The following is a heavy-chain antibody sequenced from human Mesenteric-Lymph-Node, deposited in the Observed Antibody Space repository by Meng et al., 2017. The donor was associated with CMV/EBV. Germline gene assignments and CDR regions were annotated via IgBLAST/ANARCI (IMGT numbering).Heavy chain of an antibody. J-gene: IGHJ4*02. CDR2: TYYRSQWYN. V-gene: IGHV6-1*01. Sequence: SCAISGDRVSSNSATWNWIRQSPSRGLEWLGRTYYRSQWYNDYAVSVKSRITINPDTSKNHFSLLLNSVTPEDTAVYYCARERSSSYDFDYWGQGTLVTVSS. CDR1: GDRVSSNSAT. D-gene: IGHD6-6*01. CDR3: ARERSSSYDFDY.